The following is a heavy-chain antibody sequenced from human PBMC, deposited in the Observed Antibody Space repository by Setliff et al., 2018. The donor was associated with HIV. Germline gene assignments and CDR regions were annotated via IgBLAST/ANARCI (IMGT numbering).Heavy chain of an antibody. Sequence: GGSLRLSCEASGFPFSVHGMHWVRQAPGKGLEWLAVIWYDGGKKYYADSVQGRFTISRDDSKNALYLQMNSLRAEDTAVYYCARGQFRLRPDSLDLWGQGTLVTVSS. J-gene: IGHJ3*01. CDR3: ARGQFRLRPDSLDL. CDR2: IWYDGGKK. D-gene: IGHD2-21*01. CDR1: GFPFSVHG. V-gene: IGHV3-33*01.